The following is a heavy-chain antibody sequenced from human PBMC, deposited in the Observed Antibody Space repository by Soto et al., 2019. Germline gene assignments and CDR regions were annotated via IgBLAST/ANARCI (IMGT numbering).Heavy chain of an antibody. CDR1: GXXXXRXX. CDR2: LGTSDHNI. Sequence: EVQLLESGGGLVQPGGSLXXSCAXXGXXXXRXXXSXVRQAPGKGLEWISGLGTSDHNIFYADSVRGRFTISRDNSKNTFYLQMNSLRAEDTAKYYCAKTLGEYLYFFDYWGQGIQVTVSS. J-gene: IGHJ4*02. V-gene: IGHV3-23*01. CDR3: AKTLGEYLYFFDY. D-gene: IGHD3-10*01.